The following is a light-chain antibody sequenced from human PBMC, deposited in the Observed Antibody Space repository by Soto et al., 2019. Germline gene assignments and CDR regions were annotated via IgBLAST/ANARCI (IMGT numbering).Light chain of an antibody. Sequence: ALTQPPSASGSPGQSVAISCTGTSSDVGGYNYVSWYQQHPGKAPRLMIYEVNKRPSGVPDRFSGSKSGNTASLTVSGLQAEDEADYYCSSYASSSNVFGTGTKVTVL. V-gene: IGLV2-8*01. CDR2: EVN. J-gene: IGLJ1*01. CDR3: SSYASSSNV. CDR1: SSDVGGYNY.